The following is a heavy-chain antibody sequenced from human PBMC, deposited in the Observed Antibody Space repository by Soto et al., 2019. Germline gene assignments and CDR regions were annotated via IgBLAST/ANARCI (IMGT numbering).Heavy chain of an antibody. V-gene: IGHV4-59*08. CDR3: ARHRPRYYYGSGSYKGSGAFDI. CDR2: IYYSGST. CDR1: GGSISSYY. Sequence: SETLSLTCTVSGGSISSYYWSWIRQPPGKGLEWIGYIYYSGSTNYNPSLKSRVTISVDTSKNQFSLKLSSVTAADTAVCYCARHRPRYYYGSGSYKGSGAFDIWGQGTMVTVSS. J-gene: IGHJ3*02. D-gene: IGHD3-10*01.